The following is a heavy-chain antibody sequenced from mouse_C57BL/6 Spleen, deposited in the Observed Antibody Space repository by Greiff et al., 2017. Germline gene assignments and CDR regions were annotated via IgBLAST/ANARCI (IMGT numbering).Heavy chain of an antibody. J-gene: IGHJ2*01. D-gene: IGHD2-4*01. CDR2: ISDGGSYT. CDR3: ARDRGDDYLYYFDY. CDR1: GFTFSSYA. V-gene: IGHV5-4*01. Sequence: EVQLVESGGGLVKPGGSLKLSCAASGFTFSSYAMSWVRQTPEKRLEWVATISDGGSYTYYPDNVKGRFTISRDNAKNNLYLQMSHLKSEDTAMYYCARDRGDDYLYYFDYWGQGTTLTVSS.